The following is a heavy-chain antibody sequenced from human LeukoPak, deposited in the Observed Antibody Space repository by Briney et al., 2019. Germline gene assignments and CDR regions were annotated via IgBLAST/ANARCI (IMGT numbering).Heavy chain of an antibody. CDR2: ISRSISTI. D-gene: IGHD3-10*01. J-gene: IGHJ4*02. CDR3: ARERNWYYGSGSYAPDFDY. V-gene: IGHV3-48*01. CDR1: VFTSTSYS. Sequence: QAGGSPRLSSAAPVFTSTSYSMNWVRPAPRRGLGRVSYISRSISTIYYADSAKGRFTISRDNAKNSLYLQMNSLRAEDTAVYYCARERNWYYGSGSYAPDFDYWGQGTLVTVSS.